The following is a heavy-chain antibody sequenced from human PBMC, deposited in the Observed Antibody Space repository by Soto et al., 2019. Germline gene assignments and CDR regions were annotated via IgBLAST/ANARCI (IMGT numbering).Heavy chain of an antibody. Sequence: GESLKISCKGSGYSLTSYWISWVRQMPGKGLEWMGRIDPSDSYTNYSPSFQGHVTISADKSISTAYLQWSSLKASDTAMYYCASISSGWSSYGMDVWGQGTTVTVSS. D-gene: IGHD6-19*01. CDR1: GYSLTSYW. J-gene: IGHJ6*02. CDR2: IDPSDSYT. CDR3: ASISSGWSSYGMDV. V-gene: IGHV5-10-1*01.